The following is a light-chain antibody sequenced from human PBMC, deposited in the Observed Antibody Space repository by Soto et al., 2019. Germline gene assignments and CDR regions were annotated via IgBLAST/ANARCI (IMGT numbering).Light chain of an antibody. CDR1: QSVSSN. Sequence: EIVMTQSPATLSVSPGERATLSCRASQSVSSNLAWYQQKPGQAPRRLIYGASTRATGIPARFSGSGSGTEFTLTISRLQSEDFAVYDCQQYNNWPPLTFGGGTKVEIK. J-gene: IGKJ4*01. CDR2: GAS. V-gene: IGKV3-15*01. CDR3: QQYNNWPPLT.